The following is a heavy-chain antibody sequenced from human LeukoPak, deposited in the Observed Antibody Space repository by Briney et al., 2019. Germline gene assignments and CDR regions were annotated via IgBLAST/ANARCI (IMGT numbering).Heavy chain of an antibody. D-gene: IGHD4-17*01. CDR1: GYTFTGYY. V-gene: IGHV1-2*02. CDR3: ASRTTTVTTYSRFGAFDI. CDR2: INPNSGGT. Sequence: ASVKVSCKASGYTFTGYYMHWVRQAPGQGLEWMGWINPNSGGTNYAQKFQGRVTMTRDTSITTAYMELSKLRSDDTAVYYCASRTTTVTTYSRFGAFDIWGQGTMVTVSS. J-gene: IGHJ3*02.